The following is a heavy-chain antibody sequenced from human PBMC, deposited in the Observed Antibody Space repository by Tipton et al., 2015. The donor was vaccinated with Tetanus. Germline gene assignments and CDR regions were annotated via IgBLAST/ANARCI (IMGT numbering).Heavy chain of an antibody. CDR2: IWYDGSNK. V-gene: IGHV3-33*01. CDR1: GFTFSSYG. D-gene: IGHD6-6*01. CDR3: ARDHRLKYSRCELGY. J-gene: IGHJ4*02. Sequence: SLRLSCAASGFTFSSYGMHWVRQAPGKGLEWVAVIWYDGSNKYYADSVKGRFTISRDNSKNTLYLQMNSLRAEDTAVYYCARDHRLKYSRCELGYWAQGPLVTVSS.